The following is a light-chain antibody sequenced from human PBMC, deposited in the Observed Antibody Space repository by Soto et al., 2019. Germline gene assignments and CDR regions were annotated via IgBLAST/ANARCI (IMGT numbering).Light chain of an antibody. CDR1: QTVSSAY. Sequence: EIVLTQSPGTLSLSPGERATLSCRASQTVSSAYLGWYQQKPGQAPRLLIYGTSSRATGIPDRFSGSGSGTDFTLTISRLEPEDFAVYYCQQYDSSPLTAFGQGTRLEIK. CDR3: QQYDSSPLTA. CDR2: GTS. J-gene: IGKJ5*01. V-gene: IGKV3-20*01.